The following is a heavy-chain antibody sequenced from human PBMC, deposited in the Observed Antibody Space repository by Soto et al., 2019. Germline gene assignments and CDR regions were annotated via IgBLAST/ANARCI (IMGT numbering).Heavy chain of an antibody. CDR3: ARIGWGGDS. CDR2: IPNNGSP. J-gene: IGHJ4*02. Sequence: QVQLQESGPGRVKPSETLSLTCSVSGGSGRPGSYHWSWIRQPPGKGLEWIGFIPNNGSPDYNPSLKCRVVVSIDRSKNQFSLKVNSVTAADTAVYFSARIGWGGDSWGQGTLVTVSS. V-gene: IGHV4-61*01. CDR1: GGSGRPGSYH. D-gene: IGHD7-27*01.